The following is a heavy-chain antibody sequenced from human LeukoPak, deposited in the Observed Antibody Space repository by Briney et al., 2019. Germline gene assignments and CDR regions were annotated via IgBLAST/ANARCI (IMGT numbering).Heavy chain of an antibody. CDR2: INSDGSYT. CDR3: VRESFGSYHWFDP. Sequence: GGSLRLSCAASGFTFKNYWIHWVRQAPGKGLVWVSRINSDGSYTRYADSVKGRFTISRDNAKNTLYLQMNSLRAEDTAVYYCVRESFGSYHWFDPWGQGTLVTVSS. J-gene: IGHJ5*02. V-gene: IGHV3-74*01. CDR1: GFTFKNYW. D-gene: IGHD1-26*01.